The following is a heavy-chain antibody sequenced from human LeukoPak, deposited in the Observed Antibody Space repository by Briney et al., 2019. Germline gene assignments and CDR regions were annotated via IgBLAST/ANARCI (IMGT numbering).Heavy chain of an antibody. D-gene: IGHD3-16*01. J-gene: IGHJ3*02. CDR1: GGSISSYF. CDR2: VYYSGST. Sequence: PSETLSLTCTVSGGSISSYFWSWIRQPPGKGLEWIGYVYYSGSTNYNPSLKSRVTISVDTSKKQFSLKQSSATAADTAVYYCARVLDLSKRGLDAFDIWGQGTMVTVSS. CDR3: ARVLDLSKRGLDAFDI. V-gene: IGHV4-59*01.